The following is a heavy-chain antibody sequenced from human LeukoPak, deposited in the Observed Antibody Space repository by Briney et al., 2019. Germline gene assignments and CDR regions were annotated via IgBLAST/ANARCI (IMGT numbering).Heavy chain of an antibody. Sequence: SETLSLTCAVSDGSFSFYFCHWIRQSPGKGLEWIGEIDNRGSIQYNPSLRSRVTISLDTSRNHFSLKLASVTAADTAVYFCARDSHSGFEWGQGTLVTVSS. D-gene: IGHD3-10*01. CDR2: IDNRGSI. CDR1: DGSFSFYF. V-gene: IGHV4-34*01. J-gene: IGHJ4*02. CDR3: ARDSHSGFE.